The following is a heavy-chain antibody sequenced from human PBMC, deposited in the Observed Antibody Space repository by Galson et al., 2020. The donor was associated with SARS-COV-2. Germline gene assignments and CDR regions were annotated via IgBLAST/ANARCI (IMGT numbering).Heavy chain of an antibody. CDR1: GYSLTRYT. D-gene: IGHD3-10*01. CDR2: INTDNGNT. J-gene: IGHJ4*02. CDR3: ARDQVVRGVAVFDY. V-gene: IGHV1-3*04. Sequence: ASVKVSCKPSGYSLTRYTIQWVRQAPAQRLEWMGWINTDNGNTKYSQKFQGRVTITTDTSASTAYMELSSLRSEDTAVYYWARDQVVRGVAVFDYWGQGTLVTVSS.